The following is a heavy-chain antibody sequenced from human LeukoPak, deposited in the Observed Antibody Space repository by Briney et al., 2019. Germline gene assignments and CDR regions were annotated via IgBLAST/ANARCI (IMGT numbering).Heavy chain of an antibody. CDR2: IKQDGSEK. CDR1: GFPFHTSW. Sequence: GGSLRLSCAASGFPFHTSWMTWVRQAPGKGLEWVANIKQDGSEKYYVDSVKGRFTISRDNAKNSLYLQMNSLRAEDSAMYYRARDTDGGFWGQGTLVTVSS. V-gene: IGHV3-7*01. D-gene: IGHD5-24*01. CDR3: ARDTDGGF. J-gene: IGHJ4*02.